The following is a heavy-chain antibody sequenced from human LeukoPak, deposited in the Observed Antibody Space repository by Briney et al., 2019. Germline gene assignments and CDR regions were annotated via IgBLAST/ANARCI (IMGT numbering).Heavy chain of an antibody. V-gene: IGHV6-1*01. D-gene: IGHD6-19*01. CDR1: GDSVSSNSAA. Sequence: SQTLSLTCAISGDSVSSNSAAWNWIRQSPSRGLEWLGRTYYRSKWYNDYAVSVKSRITINPDTSKNQFSLQLNSVTPEDTAVYYCARGIAVAGTLDNWFDPWGQGTLATVSS. J-gene: IGHJ5*02. CDR2: TYYRSKWYN. CDR3: ARGIAVAGTLDNWFDP.